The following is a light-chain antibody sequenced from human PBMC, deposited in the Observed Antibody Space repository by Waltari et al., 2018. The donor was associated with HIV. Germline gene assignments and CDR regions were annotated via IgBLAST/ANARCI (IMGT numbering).Light chain of an antibody. J-gene: IGKJ4*01. V-gene: IGKV2-30*02. CDR2: KVS. CDR3: MQGTVWPLT. Sequence: DVAMTQSPLSLPVTLGQSASISCTSSQSLVHIDGHTYLNWFHQRPGQSPRRLIYKVSYRDSGVPERFSGSGSGTVFTLQINTVEAEDAGVYFCMQGTVWPLTFGGGTRLEIQ. CDR1: QSLVHIDGHTY.